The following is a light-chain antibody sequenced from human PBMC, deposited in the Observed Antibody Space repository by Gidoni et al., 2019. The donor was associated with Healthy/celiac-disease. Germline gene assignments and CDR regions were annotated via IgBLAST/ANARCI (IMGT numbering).Light chain of an antibody. J-gene: IGLJ3*02. CDR2: RNN. V-gene: IGLV1-47*01. CDR1: SSNIGRNY. CDR3: AAWDDSLSVWV. Sequence: QSVLTQPPSASGTPGQRVTIPCSGSSSNIGRNYVYWYQQLPGTAPKLLIYRNNQRPPGVPDRFSGSKSGTSASLAISGLRSEDEADYYCAAWDDSLSVWVFGGGTKLTVL.